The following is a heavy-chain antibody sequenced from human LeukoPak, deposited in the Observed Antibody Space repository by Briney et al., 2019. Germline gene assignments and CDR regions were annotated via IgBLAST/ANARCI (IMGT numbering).Heavy chain of an antibody. CDR2: MNPYSANT. Sequence: ASVKVSCKASGYTFTNYDINWARQAPGQGLEWMGWMNPYSANTGYAQKFQGRVTMTRNSSISTAYMELSSLTSDDTAVYYCAITYYYDISGYSDAFDIWGQGTMVTVSS. J-gene: IGHJ3*02. V-gene: IGHV1-8*01. CDR1: GYTFTNYD. CDR3: AITYYYDISGYSDAFDI. D-gene: IGHD3-22*01.